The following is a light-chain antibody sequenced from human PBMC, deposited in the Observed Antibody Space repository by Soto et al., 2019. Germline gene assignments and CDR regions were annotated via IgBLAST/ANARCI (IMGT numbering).Light chain of an antibody. CDR1: QSVSSSY. CDR3: QQYGSSQWT. CDR2: GAS. Sequence: EIVLTQSPGTLSLSPGERATLSCRASQSVSSSYLAWYQQKPGQAPRLLIYGASSRATGIPDRFSGSGSGTDFTLTISRLDPEDFAVYYWQQYGSSQWTFGQGTKVDIK. J-gene: IGKJ1*01. V-gene: IGKV3-20*01.